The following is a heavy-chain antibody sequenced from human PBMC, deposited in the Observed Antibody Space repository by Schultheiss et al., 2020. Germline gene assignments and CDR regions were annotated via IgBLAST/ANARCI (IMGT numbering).Heavy chain of an antibody. CDR1: GFTFSSYG. CDR2: ISSSSSTI. CDR3: TTVGDFWSVGGMDV. V-gene: IGHV3-48*01. Sequence: GGSLRLSCAASGFTFSSYGMHWVRQAPGKGLEWVSSISSSSSTIYYADSVKGRFTISRDNAKNTLYLQMNSLRAEDTAVYYCTTVGDFWSVGGMDVWGQGTTVTVSS. D-gene: IGHD3-3*01. J-gene: IGHJ6*02.